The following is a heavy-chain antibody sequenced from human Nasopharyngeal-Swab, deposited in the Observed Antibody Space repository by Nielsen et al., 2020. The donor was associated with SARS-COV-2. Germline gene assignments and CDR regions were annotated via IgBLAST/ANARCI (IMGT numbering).Heavy chain of an antibody. CDR1: GYSISSGYY. CDR2: IYYSGST. V-gene: IGHV4-61*01. D-gene: IGHD2-8*01. CDR3: ARDNGVH. Sequence: SETLSLTCAVSGYSISSGYYWSWIRQPPGKGLEWIGYIYYSGSTNYNPSLKSRVTISVDTSKNQFSPKLSSVTAADTAVYYCARDNGVHWGQGTLVTVSS. J-gene: IGHJ4*02.